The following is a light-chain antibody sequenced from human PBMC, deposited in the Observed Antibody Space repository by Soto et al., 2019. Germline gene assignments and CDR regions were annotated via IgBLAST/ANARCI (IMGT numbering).Light chain of an antibody. CDR1: SGHSSYA. CDR2: LNSDDSH. V-gene: IGLV4-69*01. Sequence: QPVLTQSPSASASLGASVKLTCTLSSGHSSYAIAWHQQQPEKGPRYLMKLNSDDSHSKGDGIPDRFSGSSSGAERYLTISSLQSEDEADYYCQTWGTGLYWVFGGGTKVTVL. J-gene: IGLJ3*02. CDR3: QTWGTGLYWV.